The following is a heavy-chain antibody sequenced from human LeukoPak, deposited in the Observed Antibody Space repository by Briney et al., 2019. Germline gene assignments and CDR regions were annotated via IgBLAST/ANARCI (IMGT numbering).Heavy chain of an antibody. CDR2: IGGSGATT. V-gene: IGHV3-23*01. D-gene: IGHD3-10*01. J-gene: IGHJ4*02. CDR1: GVTFSSYA. Sequence: GGSLRLSCAASGVTFSSYAMSWVREAPGKGLEWVSSIGGSGATTYYADSVKGRFTISRDNSKNTLYLQMNNVRAEDTAVYHCAKGRYDSGTYDSSDYWGQGTLVTVSS. CDR3: AKGRYDSGTYDSSDY.